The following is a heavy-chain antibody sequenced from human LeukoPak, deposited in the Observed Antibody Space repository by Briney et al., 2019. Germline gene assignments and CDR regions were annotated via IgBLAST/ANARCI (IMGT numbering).Heavy chain of an antibody. CDR3: ARREYCSGGSCYTYYYYGMDV. V-gene: IGHV3-33*01. Sequence: GRSLRLSCAASGFTFSSYGMHWVRQAPGKGLEWVAVIWYDGSNKYYADSVKGRFTISRDNSKNTLYLQMNSLRAEDTAAYYCARREYCSGGSCYTYYYYGMDVWGQGTTVTVSS. CDR2: IWYDGSNK. D-gene: IGHD2-15*01. CDR1: GFTFSSYG. J-gene: IGHJ6*02.